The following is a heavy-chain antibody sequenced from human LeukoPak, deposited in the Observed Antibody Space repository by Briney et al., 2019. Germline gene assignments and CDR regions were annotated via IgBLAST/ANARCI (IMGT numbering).Heavy chain of an antibody. J-gene: IGHJ3*02. CDR2: IYHSGST. CDR1: GGSISSSNW. D-gene: IGHD4-17*01. Sequence: SGTLSLTCAVSGGSISSSNWWSWVRQPPGKGLEWIGEIYHSGSTNYNPSLKSRVTISVDKSKNQFSLRLSSVTAADTAVYYCARHGDPRADAFDIWGQGTMVTVSS. CDR3: ARHGDPRADAFDI. V-gene: IGHV4-4*02.